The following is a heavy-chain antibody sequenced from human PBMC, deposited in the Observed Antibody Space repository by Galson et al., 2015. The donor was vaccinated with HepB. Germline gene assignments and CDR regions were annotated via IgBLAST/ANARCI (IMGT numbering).Heavy chain of an antibody. CDR1: GFSLKTSGEG. V-gene: IGHV2-5*02. CDR2: IQWDDEK. D-gene: IGHD3-22*01. CDR3: AHRRWTTYFYEISGYYNSNWFDP. J-gene: IGHJ5*02. Sequence: PALVKPTQTLTLACTFSGFSLKTSGEGVAWIRQPPGKALEWLGLIQWDDEKRYNPFLKARLTITKDNSKEQVVLTMTNVDPADTATYFCAHRRWTTYFYEISGYYNSNWFDPWGQGTLVIVSS.